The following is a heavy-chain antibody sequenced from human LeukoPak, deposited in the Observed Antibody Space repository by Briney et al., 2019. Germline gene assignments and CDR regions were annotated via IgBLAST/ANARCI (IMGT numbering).Heavy chain of an antibody. V-gene: IGHV3-21*01. J-gene: IGHJ4*02. Sequence: GGSLRLSCAASGFTFSSYSMNWVRQAPGKGLEWVSSISSSSSYIYYADSVKGRFTISRDNAKNSVYLQMNSLRAEDTAVYYCARDKWLTTTHYFDYWGQGTLVTVSS. CDR2: ISSSSSYI. CDR3: ARDKWLTTTHYFDY. D-gene: IGHD4-11*01. CDR1: GFTFSSYS.